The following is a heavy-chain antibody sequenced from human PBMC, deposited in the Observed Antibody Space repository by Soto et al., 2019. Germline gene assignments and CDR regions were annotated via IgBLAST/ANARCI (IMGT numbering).Heavy chain of an antibody. D-gene: IGHD5-18*01. CDR2: ISYDGSNK. CDR1: GFTFSSYG. CDR3: AKRANTAMVPDY. J-gene: IGHJ4*02. Sequence: GGSLRLSCAASGFTFSSYGMHWVRQAPGKGLEWVAVISYDGSNKYYADSVKGRFTISRDNSKNTLYLQMNSLRAEDTAVYYCAKRANTAMVPDYWGQGTLVTVSS. V-gene: IGHV3-30*18.